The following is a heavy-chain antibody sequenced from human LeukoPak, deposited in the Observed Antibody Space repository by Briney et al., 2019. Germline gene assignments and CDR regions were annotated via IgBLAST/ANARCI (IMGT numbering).Heavy chain of an antibody. J-gene: IGHJ4*02. V-gene: IGHV3-23*01. CDR3: AKRLSFGVAIGDFDY. CDR1: GFAFSNYA. CDR2: ISGSGDST. D-gene: IGHD3-3*01. Sequence: GGSLRLSCAASGFAFSNYAMSWVRQAPGKGLEWVSAISGSGDSTYYADSVKGRFTISRDSSMETLYLQMNSLRAEDTTTYFCAKRLSFGVAIGDFDYWGQGTLVTVSS.